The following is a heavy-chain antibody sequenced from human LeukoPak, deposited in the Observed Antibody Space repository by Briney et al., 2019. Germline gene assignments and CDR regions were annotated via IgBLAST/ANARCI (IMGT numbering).Heavy chain of an antibody. V-gene: IGHV1-2*02. CDR1: GYTFTGYY. J-gene: IGHJ4*02. CDR3: ARDAVRGGMITFGGVHRYFDY. CDR2: INANSGGT. D-gene: IGHD3-16*01. Sequence: ASVKVSCKASGYTFTGYYMHWVRQPPGQGLEWMGWINANSGGTKYAQKFQGRVTMTRDTSISTAYMELSRLRSDDTAVYYCARDAVRGGMITFGGVHRYFDYWGQGTLVTVCS.